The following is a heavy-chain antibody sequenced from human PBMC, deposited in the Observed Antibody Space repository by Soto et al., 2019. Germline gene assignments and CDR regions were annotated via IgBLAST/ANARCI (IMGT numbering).Heavy chain of an antibody. V-gene: IGHV1-18*01. CDR3: ARDNSAWHDTFEI. Sequence: ASVKVSCKASGYTFTTYGISWVRQAPGQGLEWMGLINTYNGNTNYAQILQGRVTMTTDTSTSTAYMELRSLRSDDTAVYYCARDNSAWHDTFEIWGQGTTVPVSS. J-gene: IGHJ3*02. CDR1: GYTFTTYG. CDR2: INTYNGNT. D-gene: IGHD6-19*01.